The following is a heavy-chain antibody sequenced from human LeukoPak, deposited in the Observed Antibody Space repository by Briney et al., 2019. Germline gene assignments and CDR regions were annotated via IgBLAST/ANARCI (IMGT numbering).Heavy chain of an antibody. V-gene: IGHV4-39*01. CDR2: IFYSGTS. J-gene: IGHJ4*02. CDR1: GGSISRSSYF. CDR3: TRLGSGYDISTGKVYFDY. Sequence: PSETLSLTCTVSGGSISRSSYFWGWIRQPPGKGLEWIGSIFYSGTSYYNPSLNSRVTISVDTSKNQFSLELSSVTAADTALYYCTRLGSGYDISTGKVYFDYWGLGTLVTVSS. D-gene: IGHD3-9*01.